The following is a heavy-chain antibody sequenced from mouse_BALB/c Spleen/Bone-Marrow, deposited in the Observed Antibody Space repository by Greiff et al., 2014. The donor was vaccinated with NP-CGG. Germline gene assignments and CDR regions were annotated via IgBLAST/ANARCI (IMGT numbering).Heavy chain of an antibody. J-gene: IGHJ2*01. CDR1: GFNIKDTY. V-gene: IGHV14-3*02. CDR2: IDPANGNT. D-gene: IGHD1-1*01. Sequence: EVQLQQSGAALVKPGASVKLSCTASGFNIKDTYMHWVKQRPEQGLEWIGRIDPANGNTKYDSKFQGKATITADTSSNTAYLQLSSLTSEDTAVYYCANYYYGSHFDYWGQGTTLTVSS. CDR3: ANYYYGSHFDY.